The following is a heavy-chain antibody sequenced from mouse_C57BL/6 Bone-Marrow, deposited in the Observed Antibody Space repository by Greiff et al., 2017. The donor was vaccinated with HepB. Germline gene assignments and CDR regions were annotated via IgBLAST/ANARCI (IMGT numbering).Heavy chain of an antibody. V-gene: IGHV1-52*01. J-gene: IGHJ1*03. CDR3: APSSAPYWYFDV. CDR1: GYTFTSYW. Sequence: QVQLQQPGAELVRPGSSVKLSCKASGYTFTSYWMHWVKQRPIQGLEWIGNIDPSDSETHYNQKFKDKATLTVDKSTSTADMQLSSLTSADSAVYYCAPSSAPYWYFDVWGTGTTVTVSS. CDR2: IDPSDSET.